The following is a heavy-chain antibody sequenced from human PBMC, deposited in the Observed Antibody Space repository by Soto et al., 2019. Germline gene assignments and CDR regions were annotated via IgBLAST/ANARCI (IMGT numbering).Heavy chain of an antibody. CDR2: IYHSGST. V-gene: IGHV4-30-2*01. Sequence: TLSLTCAVSGGSISSGGYSWSWIRQPPGKGLEWIGYIYHSGSTYYNPSLKSRVTISVDRSKNQFSLKLSSVTAADTAVYYCARASGYYDSSGYSFIGKLDYWGQGTLVTVSS. CDR3: ARASGYYDSSGYSFIGKLDY. CDR1: GGSISSGGYS. J-gene: IGHJ4*02. D-gene: IGHD3-22*01.